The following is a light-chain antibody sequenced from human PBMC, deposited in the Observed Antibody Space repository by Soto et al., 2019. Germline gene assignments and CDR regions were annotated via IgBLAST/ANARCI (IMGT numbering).Light chain of an antibody. CDR1: QNVRSN. CDR3: QFYGDPPKT. Sequence: EIVMTQSPATLSVSPGEIATLSFSASQNVRSNLAWYQQKPGQAPRLLIYGASTRATGVPARVSGSGSGTEFTLTISSLQSEDFAVYYCQFYGDPPKTFGQGTKVDIK. CDR2: GAS. V-gene: IGKV3-15*01. J-gene: IGKJ1*01.